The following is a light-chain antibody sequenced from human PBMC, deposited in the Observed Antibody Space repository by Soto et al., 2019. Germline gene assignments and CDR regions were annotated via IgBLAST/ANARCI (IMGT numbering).Light chain of an antibody. CDR1: QSVSSGY. V-gene: IGKV3-20*01. J-gene: IGKJ2*01. Sequence: ETVMTQSPGTLSLSPGERATLSCRASQSVSSGYLAWYQQKPGQAPRLLIFGASNRATGIPDRFTGSGSGTDFVLTISRLEPEDFAVYYCQQYCISQNAFGLGTKLEIK. CDR3: QQYCISQNA. CDR2: GAS.